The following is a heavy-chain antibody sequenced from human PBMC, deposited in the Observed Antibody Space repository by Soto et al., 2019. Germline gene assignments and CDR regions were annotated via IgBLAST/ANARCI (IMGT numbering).Heavy chain of an antibody. CDR1: GYTFTSYG. J-gene: IGHJ6*02. Sequence: QVQLVQSGAAVKKPGASVKVSCKASGYTFTSYGFSWVRQAPGQGLEWMGWISAYNGNTHYAQKLQGRVTMTTDTSTSTAYMELRSLRSDATAGYYCASYHLNSYYYGMDVWGQATTVTVSS. CDR2: ISAYNGNT. CDR3: ASYHLNSYYYGMDV. V-gene: IGHV1-18*01.